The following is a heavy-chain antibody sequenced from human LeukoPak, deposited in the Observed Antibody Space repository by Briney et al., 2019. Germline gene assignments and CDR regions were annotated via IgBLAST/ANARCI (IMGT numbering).Heavy chain of an antibody. D-gene: IGHD5-12*01. CDR2: ISGSGGST. CDR1: GFTFSSYA. J-gene: IGHJ4*02. Sequence: GGSLRLPCAASGFTFSSYAMSWVRQAPGKGLEWVSAISGSGGSTNYADSVKGRFTISRDNSKNTLYLQMNSLRAEDTAVYYCAKDLRRSGGGYDFGGQGTLVTVSS. V-gene: IGHV3-23*01. CDR3: AKDLRRSGGGYDF.